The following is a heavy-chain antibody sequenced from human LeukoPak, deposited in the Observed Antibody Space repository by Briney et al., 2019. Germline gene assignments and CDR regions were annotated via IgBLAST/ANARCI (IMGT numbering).Heavy chain of an antibody. J-gene: IGHJ6*03. V-gene: IGHV3-48*01. CDR2: ISNSSTTI. Sequence: PGGSLRLSCAASGFTFSRYSMMWVRQAPGKGLEWVSYISNSSTTILYADPEKGGCTISRDTDNNFVYLQMTVTRAEDTAVYCCARAYSETYGLGYYYMDVRGNAATVTISS. CDR3: ARAYSETYGLGYYYMDV. CDR1: GFTFSRYS. D-gene: IGHD1-26*01.